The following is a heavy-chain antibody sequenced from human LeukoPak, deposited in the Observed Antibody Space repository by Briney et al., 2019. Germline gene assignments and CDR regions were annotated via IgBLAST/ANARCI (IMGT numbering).Heavy chain of an antibody. CDR1: GYTFTSYG. J-gene: IGHJ5*02. CDR2: ISAYNGNT. V-gene: IGHV1-18*04. D-gene: IGHD3-9*01. Sequence: VASVKVSCKVSGYTFTSYGISWVRQAPGQGLEWMGWISAYNGNTNYAQNLKGIVTMTTDTSTSTAYMELRGLRSDDTAVYYCARGRNYDILTGYSNWFDPWGQGTLVTVSS. CDR3: ARGRNYDILTGYSNWFDP.